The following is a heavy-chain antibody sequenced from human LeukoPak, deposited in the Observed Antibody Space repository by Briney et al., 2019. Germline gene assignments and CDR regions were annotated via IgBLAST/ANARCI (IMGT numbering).Heavy chain of an antibody. CDR2: INPNSGGT. CDR3: ARLKMGPTTESAFDI. D-gene: IGHD4-17*01. Sequence: ASVKVSCKASGYTFTGYYMHWVRQAPGQGLEWMGWINPNSGGTNYAQKFQGRVTMTRDTSISTAYMELSRLRSDDTAVYYCARLKMGPTTESAFDIWGQGTMVTVSS. J-gene: IGHJ3*02. V-gene: IGHV1-2*02. CDR1: GYTFTGYY.